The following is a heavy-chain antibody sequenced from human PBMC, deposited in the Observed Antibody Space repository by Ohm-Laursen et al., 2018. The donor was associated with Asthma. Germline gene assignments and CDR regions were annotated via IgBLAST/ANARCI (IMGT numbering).Heavy chain of an antibody. CDR1: GFTFSSYA. Sequence: SLRLSCSAFGFTFSSYAMSWVRQTPGRGLEWVSAISGGGGSTYYADSVKGRFTISRDNSENTLYLQMNSLRAEDTAVYYCAKTVSSNYWGQGTLVTVSS. D-gene: IGHD4-17*01. V-gene: IGHV3-23*01. J-gene: IGHJ4*02. CDR3: AKTVSSNY. CDR2: ISGGGGST.